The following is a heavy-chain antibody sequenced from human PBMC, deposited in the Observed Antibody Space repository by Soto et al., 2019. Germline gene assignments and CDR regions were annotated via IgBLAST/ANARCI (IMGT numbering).Heavy chain of an antibody. D-gene: IGHD3-3*01. Sequence: QLQLQESGPGLVKPSETLSLTCTVSGGSISSSNYYWGWIRQPPGKGLEWIANIYYNGFTYYNPSLMSRVTVSVDASMSQFSLKLSSVTAADTSVRYCARKGDFWSASGAFDIWGQATIVSVSS. CDR2: IYYNGFT. J-gene: IGHJ3*02. V-gene: IGHV4-39*01. CDR3: ARKGDFWSASGAFDI. CDR1: GGSISSSNYY.